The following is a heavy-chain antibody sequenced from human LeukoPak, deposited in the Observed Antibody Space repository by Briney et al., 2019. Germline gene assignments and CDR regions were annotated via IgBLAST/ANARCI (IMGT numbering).Heavy chain of an antibody. J-gene: IGHJ2*01. Sequence: SETLSLTCAVYGGSFSGFYWTWIRQPPGKGLEWIGQINHSRSTHYNPSLKSRVTISVDTSKNQFSLKLSSVTAADTAVYYCARVPKYFDLWGRGTLVTVSS. CDR2: INHSRST. V-gene: IGHV4-34*01. CDR1: GGSFSGFY. CDR3: ARVPKYFDL.